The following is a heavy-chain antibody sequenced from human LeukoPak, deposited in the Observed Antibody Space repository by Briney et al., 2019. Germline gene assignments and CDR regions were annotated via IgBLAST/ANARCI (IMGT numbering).Heavy chain of an antibody. J-gene: IGHJ4*02. CDR3: ARHRSNILAAFDY. D-gene: IGHD2-15*01. Sequence: SETLSLTCTVSGVSISSSSYYWGWIRQPPGKGLEWIGTIYYSGSTYYNPSLKSRVTISVDTSKNQFSLKLSSVTAADTAVYYCARHRSNILAAFDYWGQGTLVTVSS. V-gene: IGHV4-39*01. CDR2: IYYSGST. CDR1: GVSISSSSYY.